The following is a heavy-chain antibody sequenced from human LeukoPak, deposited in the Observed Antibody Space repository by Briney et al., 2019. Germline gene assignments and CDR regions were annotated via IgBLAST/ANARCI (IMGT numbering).Heavy chain of an antibody. J-gene: IGHJ3*02. CDR2: INVILDTA. V-gene: IGHV1-69*04. CDR1: GGTFSSYA. Sequence: GASVKVSCKASGGTFSSYAISWVRQAPGQGLEWMGRINVILDTANYAQKFQGRVTIIADISTSTSYMELSSLRSEDTDVYYCARDQGIGDASDIWGQGTMVTVSS. CDR3: ARDQGIGDASDI.